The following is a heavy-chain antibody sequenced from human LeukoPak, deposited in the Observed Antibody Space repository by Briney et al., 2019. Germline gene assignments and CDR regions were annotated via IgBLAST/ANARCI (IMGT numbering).Heavy chain of an antibody. CDR1: GGSISSYY. V-gene: IGHV4-59*01. Sequence: SETLSLTCTVSGGSISSYYWSWIRQPPGEGLEWIGYIYYSGSTNYNPSLKSRVTISVDTSKNQFSLKLSSVTAADTAVYYCARGYRSGYYPGWGQGTLVTVSS. D-gene: IGHD3-22*01. J-gene: IGHJ4*02. CDR3: ARGYRSGYYPG. CDR2: IYYSGST.